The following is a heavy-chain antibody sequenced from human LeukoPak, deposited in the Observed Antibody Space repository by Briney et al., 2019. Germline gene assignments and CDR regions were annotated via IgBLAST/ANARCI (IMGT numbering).Heavy chain of an antibody. CDR2: ISYDGSNK. D-gene: IGHD2-15*01. CDR3: AKDGSSGPFGH. V-gene: IGHV3-30*18. Sequence: GGSLRLSCAASGFTFSSYGMHWVRQAPGKGLEWVAVISYDGSNKYYADSVKGRFTISRDNSKNTLYLQINSLRAEDTAVYYCAKDGSSGPFGHWGQGTLVTVS. CDR1: GFTFSSYG. J-gene: IGHJ4*02.